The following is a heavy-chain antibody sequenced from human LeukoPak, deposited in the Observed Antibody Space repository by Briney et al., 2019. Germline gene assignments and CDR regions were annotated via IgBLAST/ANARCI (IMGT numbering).Heavy chain of an antibody. CDR3: TTCPPLLAGSDFDY. CDR1: GFSFSNAW. Sequence: GGSLRLSCAASGFSFSNAWMSWVRQAPGKGLEWVGRIKSRTDGGTPDHAAPVKGRFTISRDDSKNTLYLQMNSLKTEDTAVYYCTTCPPLLAGSDFDYWGQGTLVTVSS. CDR2: IKSRTDGGTP. V-gene: IGHV3-15*01. J-gene: IGHJ4*02. D-gene: IGHD3-10*01.